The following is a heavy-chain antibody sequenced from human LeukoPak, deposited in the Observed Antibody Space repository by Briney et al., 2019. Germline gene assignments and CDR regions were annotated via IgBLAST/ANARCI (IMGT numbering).Heavy chain of an antibody. CDR1: GFTFSSYA. D-gene: IGHD3-10*01. CDR2: ISYDGSNK. CDR3: ARDYGSGRFDP. Sequence: GGSLRLSCAASGFTFSSYAMHWVRQAPGKGLEWVAVISYDGSNKYYADSVKGRFTISRDNSKNTLYLQMNSLRAEDTAVYYCARDYGSGRFDPWGQGTLVTVSS. J-gene: IGHJ5*02. V-gene: IGHV3-30-3*01.